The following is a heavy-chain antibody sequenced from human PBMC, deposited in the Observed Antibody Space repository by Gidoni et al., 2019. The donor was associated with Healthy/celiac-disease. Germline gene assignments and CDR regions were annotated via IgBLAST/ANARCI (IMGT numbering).Heavy chain of an antibody. CDR1: GFPFSSYA. Sequence: EVQLVESGGGLVQPGGSLSLSCSASGFPFSSYAMHWVRQAPGKGLEYVSAISSNGGSTYYADSVKGRFTISRDNSKNTLYLQMSSLRAEDTAVYYCVLSKWMATTNPDYWGQGTLVTVSS. J-gene: IGHJ4*02. CDR2: ISSNGGST. D-gene: IGHD5-12*01. CDR3: VLSKWMATTNPDY. V-gene: IGHV3-64D*06.